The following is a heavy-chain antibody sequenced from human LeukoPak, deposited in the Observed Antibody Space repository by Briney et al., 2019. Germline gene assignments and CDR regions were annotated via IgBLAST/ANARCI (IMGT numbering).Heavy chain of an antibody. V-gene: IGHV3-21*01. D-gene: IGHD3-10*01. J-gene: IGHJ6*02. CDR1: GFTFSSYS. CDR2: ISSSSSYI. CDR3: ARVEGPFEGVIYYYYGMDV. Sequence: GGSLRLSCAAPGFTFSSYSMNWVRQAPGKGLEWVSSISSSSSYIYYADSVKGRFTISRDNAKNSLYLQMNSLRAEDTAVYYCARVEGPFEGVIYYYYGMDVWGQGTTVTVSS.